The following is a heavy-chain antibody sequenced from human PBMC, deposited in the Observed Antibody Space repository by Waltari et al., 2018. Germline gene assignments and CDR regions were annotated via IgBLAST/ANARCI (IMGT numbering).Heavy chain of an antibody. Sequence: QLQLQESGPRLVRPWEPLSLICSSPGVSITSNRHYWAWIRQSPGQGLESIGTVSYSGTTYISPSLKRRVSVSGDTSKNQVSLILGSVTAADMAVYYCATYIGASVGTAAFDVWGQGTMVTVSS. J-gene: IGHJ3*01. V-gene: IGHV4-39*01. CDR3: ATYIGASVGTAAFDV. CDR1: GVSITSNRHY. CDR2: VSYSGTT. D-gene: IGHD5-12*01.